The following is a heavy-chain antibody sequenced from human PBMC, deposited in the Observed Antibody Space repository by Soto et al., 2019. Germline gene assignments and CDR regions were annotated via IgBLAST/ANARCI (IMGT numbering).Heavy chain of an antibody. D-gene: IGHD4-4*01. CDR3: ARDLSTVTTGNWFDP. CDR1: GYPFTSYY. CDR2: INPSGGST. V-gene: IGHV1-46*01. J-gene: IGHJ5*02. Sequence: GASVKVSCKASGYPFTSYYMHWVRQAPGQGLEWMGIINPSGGSTSYAQKFQGRVTMTRDTSTSTVYMELSSLRSEDTAVYYCARDLSTVTTGNWFDPWGQGTLVTVSS.